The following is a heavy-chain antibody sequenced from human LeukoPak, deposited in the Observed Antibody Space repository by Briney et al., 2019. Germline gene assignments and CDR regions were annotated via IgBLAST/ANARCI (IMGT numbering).Heavy chain of an antibody. D-gene: IGHD3-22*01. V-gene: IGHV4-4*07. CDR2: IYTSGST. CDR3: ARTRYHYYDSSGEVSYYMDV. CDR1: GGSISTYY. Sequence: SETLSLTCTVSGGSISTYYWSWIRQPAGKGLEWIGRIYTSGSTNYNPSLKSRVTMSVDTSKNQFSLKLSSVTAADTAVYYCARTRYHYYDSSGEVSYYMDVWGKGTTVTISS. J-gene: IGHJ6*03.